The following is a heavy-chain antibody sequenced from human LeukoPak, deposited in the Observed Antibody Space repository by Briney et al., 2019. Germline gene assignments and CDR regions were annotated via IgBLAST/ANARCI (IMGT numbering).Heavy chain of an antibody. CDR1: GFTFSSYG. V-gene: IGHV3-30*02. CDR2: IRYDGSNK. CDR3: AKDRGYGDYFAAFDY. Sequence: GGSLRLSCAASGFTFSSYGMHWVRQAPGKGLEWVAFIRYDGSNKYYADSVKGRFTISRDNSKNTLYLQMNSLRAEDTAVYYCAKDRGYGDYFAAFDYWGQGTLVTVSS. J-gene: IGHJ4*02. D-gene: IGHD4-17*01.